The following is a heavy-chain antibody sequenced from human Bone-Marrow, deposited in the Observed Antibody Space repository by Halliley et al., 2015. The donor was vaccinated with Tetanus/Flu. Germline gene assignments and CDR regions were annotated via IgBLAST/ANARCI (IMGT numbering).Heavy chain of an antibody. J-gene: IGHJ3*02. V-gene: IGHV3-7*01. D-gene: IGHD2-8*02. CDR2: IKRDGSDI. Sequence: PRLSCEASGFTFSNYWMTWVRRAPGKGLEWVANIKRDGSDIHYADSVKGRFTISRDNAKNSLSLQMNSLTAEDTAVYYCARDTSPCSGGICYDAFEIWGQGTMVTVSS. CDR3: ARDTSPCSGGICYDAFEI. CDR1: GFTFSNYW.